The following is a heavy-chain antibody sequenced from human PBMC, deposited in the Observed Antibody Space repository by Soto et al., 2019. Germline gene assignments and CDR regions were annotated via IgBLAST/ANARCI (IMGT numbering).Heavy chain of an antibody. V-gene: IGHV1-18*01. CDR2: ISAYNGVS. D-gene: IGHD2-2*02. CDR1: GYAFSTYG. CDR3: ARSRGTSYIWFDP. J-gene: IGHJ5*02. Sequence: QVQLVQSATEVKKPGASVKVSCKSSGYAFSTYGISWVRQAPGQGVEWMAWISAYNGVSNYAQHLQDRVTLTTDTSTNTAYIELRSLRSDDTAVYFCARSRGTSYIWFDPWGQGTLVIVSP.